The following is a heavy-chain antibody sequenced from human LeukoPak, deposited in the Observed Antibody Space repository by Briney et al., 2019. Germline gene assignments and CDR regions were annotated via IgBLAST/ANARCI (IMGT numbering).Heavy chain of an antibody. CDR2: ISQSGGRST. CDR3: ARDLGCSTSSCRYNWFDP. Sequence: GGSLRLSCAASGFTFSNYAMTWVRQAPGEGLEWVAFISQSGGRSTDYADSARGRFTISRDNSEDTLYLQMNSLRAEDTAVYHCARDLGCSTSSCRYNWFDPWGQGTLVTVSS. D-gene: IGHD2-2*01. CDR1: GFTFSNYA. J-gene: IGHJ5*02. V-gene: IGHV3-23*01.